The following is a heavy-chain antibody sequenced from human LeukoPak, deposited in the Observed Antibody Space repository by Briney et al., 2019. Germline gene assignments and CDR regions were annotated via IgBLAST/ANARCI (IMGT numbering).Heavy chain of an antibody. D-gene: IGHD1-14*01. J-gene: IGHJ6*03. V-gene: IGHV4-38-2*02. CDR3: ARSRSVNLNYYYYMDV. CDR2: IDHSGRT. CDR1: GYSISSAYY. Sequence: PSETLSLTCTVSGYSISSAYYWGWIRQSPGKGLEWIASIDHSGRTYYTPSLKSRVTISRDTSKNEFSLILSSVTAADTAVYYCARSRSVNLNYYYYMDVWGKGTTVTISS.